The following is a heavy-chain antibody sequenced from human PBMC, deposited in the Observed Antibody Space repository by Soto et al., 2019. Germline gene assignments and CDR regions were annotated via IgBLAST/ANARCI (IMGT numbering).Heavy chain of an antibody. CDR2: ISSSGSTI. J-gene: IGHJ6*02. V-gene: IGHV3-11*01. CDR1: GFHFSDYS. Sequence: GGCLRLSWAASGFHFSDYSMSWLRQAPGKGLEWVSYISSSGSTIYYADSVKGRFTISRDNAKNSLYLQMNSLRAEDTAVYYCASLPGRSSSSDVWGRGTTVTVSS. CDR3: ASLPGRSSSSDV. D-gene: IGHD6-6*01.